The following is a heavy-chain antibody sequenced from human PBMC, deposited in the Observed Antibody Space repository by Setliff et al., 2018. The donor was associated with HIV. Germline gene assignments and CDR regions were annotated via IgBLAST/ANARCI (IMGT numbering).Heavy chain of an antibody. V-gene: IGHV1-46*03. CDR3: ARSGSYYSPFDY. J-gene: IGHJ4*02. Sequence: GASVKVSCKTSGYTFTSYYVNWVRQAPGQGLEWMGIINCENGDTTYAQNFKDRVTVTRDTSTSTVYMELSSLRSEDTAVYFCARSGSYYSPFDYWGQGTLVTVSS. CDR1: GYTFTSYY. D-gene: IGHD3-10*01. CDR2: INCENGDT.